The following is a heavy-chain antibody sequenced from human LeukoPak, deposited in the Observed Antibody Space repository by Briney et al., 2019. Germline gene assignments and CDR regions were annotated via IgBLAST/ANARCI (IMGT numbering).Heavy chain of an antibody. V-gene: IGHV3-30*02. J-gene: IGHJ4*02. CDR2: IQSNGRNK. CDR3: AKNRGIGVADPPDY. Sequence: GGSLRLSCAASGFIFSSDDMHWVRQAPGKGLEWVAGIQSNGRNKYYVDSVKGRFAISRDNSKNTLYLQMSSLRAEDTAVYYCAKNRGIGVADPPDYWGQGTLVTVSS. CDR1: GFIFSSDD. D-gene: IGHD6-19*01.